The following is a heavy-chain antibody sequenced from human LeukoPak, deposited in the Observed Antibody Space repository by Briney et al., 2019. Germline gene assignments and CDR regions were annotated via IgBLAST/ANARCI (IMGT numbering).Heavy chain of an antibody. Sequence: SETLSLTYTVSGGSISSYYWSWIRQPPGKGLEWIGYIYYSGSTNYNPSLKSRVTISVDTSKNQFSLKLSSVTAADTAVYYCASAPKTYYDYVWGHTGAFDIWGQGTMVTVSS. V-gene: IGHV4-59*08. CDR1: GGSISSYY. D-gene: IGHD3-16*01. CDR2: IYYSGST. CDR3: ASAPKTYYDYVWGHTGAFDI. J-gene: IGHJ3*02.